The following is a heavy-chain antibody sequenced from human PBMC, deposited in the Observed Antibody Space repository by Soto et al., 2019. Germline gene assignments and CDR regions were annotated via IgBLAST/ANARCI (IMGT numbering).Heavy chain of an antibody. CDR2: ISAYNGNT. CDR1: GYTFTSYG. V-gene: IGHV1-18*01. J-gene: IGHJ3*02. Sequence: ASVKVSCKASGYTFTSYGISWVRQAPGQGLEWMGWISAYNGNTNYAQKLQGRVTMTTDTSTSTAYMELRSLRSDDTAVYYCARILDYYDGGAPRFDIWGQGTMVTVSS. D-gene: IGHD3-22*01. CDR3: ARILDYYDGGAPRFDI.